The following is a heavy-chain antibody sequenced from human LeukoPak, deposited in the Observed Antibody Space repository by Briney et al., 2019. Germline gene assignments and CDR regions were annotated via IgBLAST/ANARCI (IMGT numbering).Heavy chain of an antibody. Sequence: GESLKISCKGSGYSFTNYWIGWVRQMPEKGLEYLGIIYPGDSDTRYSPSFQGQVTISADKSISTAYLQWSSLKASDTAMYYCARRGYSGYEGAWFDPWGQGTLVTVSS. CDR1: GYSFTNYW. CDR3: ARRGYSGYEGAWFDP. CDR2: IYPGDSDT. J-gene: IGHJ5*02. V-gene: IGHV5-51*01. D-gene: IGHD5-12*01.